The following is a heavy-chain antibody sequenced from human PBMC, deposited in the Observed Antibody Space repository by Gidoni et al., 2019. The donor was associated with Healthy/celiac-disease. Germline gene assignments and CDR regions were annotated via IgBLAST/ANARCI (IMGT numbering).Heavy chain of an antibody. CDR1: GGSFSGYY. CDR2: INHSGST. V-gene: IGHV4-34*01. D-gene: IGHD2-8*02. J-gene: IGHJ6*02. CDR3: ARWDCTGGVCYSSYYYYGMDV. Sequence: QVQLQQWGAGLLKPSETLSLTCAVYGGSFSGYYWSWIRQPPGKGLEWIGEINHSGSTNYNPSLKSRVTISVDTSKNQFSLKLSSVTAADTAVYYCARWDCTGGVCYSSYYYYGMDVWGQGTTVTVSS.